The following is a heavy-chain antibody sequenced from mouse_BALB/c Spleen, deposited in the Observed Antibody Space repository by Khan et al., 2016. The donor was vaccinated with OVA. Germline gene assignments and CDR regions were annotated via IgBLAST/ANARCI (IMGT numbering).Heavy chain of an antibody. CDR1: GYIFTSYM. D-gene: IGHD1-1*01. CDR2: INPSSGYN. CDR3: TRGGYGSFGY. J-gene: IGHJ3*01. Sequence: VQLQESGAELARPGASVKMSCKASGYIFTSYMMHWVKQRPGQGLEWIGDINPSSGYNNYNQKFKDKATLTAAKSSSTAYMQLSSLTSEDSAVYYCTRGGYGSFGYWGQGTLVTVSA. V-gene: IGHV1-4*01.